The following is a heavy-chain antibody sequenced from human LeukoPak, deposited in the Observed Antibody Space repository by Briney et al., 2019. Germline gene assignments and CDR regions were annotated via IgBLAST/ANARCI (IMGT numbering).Heavy chain of an antibody. CDR2: ISYDGSNK. V-gene: IGHV3-30*04. Sequence: PGGSLRLSCAASGFTFSSYAMHWVRQAPGKGLEWVAVISYDGSNKYYADSVKGRFTISRDNSKNTLYLQMNSLRAEDTAVYYCARDKQWLVRSLDYWGQGTLVTVSS. CDR3: ARDKQWLVRSLDY. D-gene: IGHD6-19*01. J-gene: IGHJ4*02. CDR1: GFTFSSYA.